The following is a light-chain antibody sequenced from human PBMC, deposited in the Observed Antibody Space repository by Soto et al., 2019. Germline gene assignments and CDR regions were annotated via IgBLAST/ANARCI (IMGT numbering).Light chain of an antibody. CDR3: QQRTNWPSST. J-gene: IGKJ5*01. CDR1: QSVSSY. Sequence: EIVLTQSPATLSLSPGERATLSCRASQSVSSYLAWYQQKPGQAPRLLISDASNRATGIPARFSGSGSGTDLTLTISSLEPEDFAVYYCQQRTNWPSSTFGQGTRLEIK. CDR2: DAS. V-gene: IGKV3-11*01.